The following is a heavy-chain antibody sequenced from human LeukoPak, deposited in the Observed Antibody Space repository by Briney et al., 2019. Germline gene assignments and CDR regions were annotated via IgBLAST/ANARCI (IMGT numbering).Heavy chain of an antibody. Sequence: ASVKVSCKASGYTFTSYDINWVRQATGQGLEWMGWMNPNSGNTGYAQKFQGRVTMTRDTSISTAYMELSRLRSDDTAVYYCARGYSYGYGGLDYWGQGTLVTVSS. CDR3: ARGYSYGYGGLDY. J-gene: IGHJ4*02. D-gene: IGHD5-18*01. CDR2: MNPNSGNT. V-gene: IGHV1-8*01. CDR1: GYTFTSYD.